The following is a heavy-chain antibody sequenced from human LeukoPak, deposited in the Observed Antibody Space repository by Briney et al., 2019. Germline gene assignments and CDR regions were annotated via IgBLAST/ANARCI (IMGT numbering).Heavy chain of an antibody. V-gene: IGHV3-23*01. CDR1: GFTFSIYG. Sequence: GESLRLSCAASGFTFSIYGMGWVRQAPGKGLEWVSSISDNGGNTYYADSAKGRFTISRDISKNAVYLQMNSLRAEDTAVYYCARDSYGDANFDSWGQGTLVTVSS. CDR2: ISDNGGNT. CDR3: ARDSYGDANFDS. D-gene: IGHD4-17*01. J-gene: IGHJ4*02.